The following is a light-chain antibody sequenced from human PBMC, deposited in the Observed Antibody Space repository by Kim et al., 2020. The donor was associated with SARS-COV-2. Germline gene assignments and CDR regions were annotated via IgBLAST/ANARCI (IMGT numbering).Light chain of an antibody. J-gene: IGKJ2*01. CDR2: SAS. CDR1: SNVMNW. Sequence: ASVRGRSTHTVRASSNVMNWLAWYQQKPGQAPKLLISSASKLESGVPSRFTGGGSGTDFTLTIKSLQPEDSATYYCQQTMSFPYTFGQGTKLEI. CDR3: QQTMSFPYT. V-gene: IGKV1-12*01.